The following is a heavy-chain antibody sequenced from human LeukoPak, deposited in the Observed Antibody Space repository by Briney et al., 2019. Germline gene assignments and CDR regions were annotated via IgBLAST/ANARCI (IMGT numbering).Heavy chain of an antibody. CDR3: ARDRVRGNSNPYFDY. J-gene: IGHJ4*02. D-gene: IGHD4-11*01. CDR2: IYYSGSA. Sequence: PSETLSLTCTVSGGSISSYYWSWIRQPPGKGLEWIGYIYYSGSANYNPSLKSRVTISVDTSKNQFSLKLASVSAADTAVYYCARDRVRGNSNPYFDYWGQGTLVTVSS. CDR1: GGSISSYY. V-gene: IGHV4-59*01.